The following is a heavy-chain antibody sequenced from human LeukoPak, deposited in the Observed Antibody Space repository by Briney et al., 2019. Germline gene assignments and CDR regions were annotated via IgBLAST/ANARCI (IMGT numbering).Heavy chain of an antibody. J-gene: IGHJ5*02. CDR1: GFTFSSYS. CDR3: ARVAAAGRINWFDP. D-gene: IGHD6-13*01. V-gene: IGHV3-21*01. CDR2: ISSSSSYI. Sequence: GGSLRLSCAASGFTFSSYSMNWVRQAPGKGLEWVSSISSSSSYIYYADSVKGRLTISRDNAKNSLYLQMNSLRAEDTAVYYCARVAAAGRINWFDPWGQGTLVTVSS.